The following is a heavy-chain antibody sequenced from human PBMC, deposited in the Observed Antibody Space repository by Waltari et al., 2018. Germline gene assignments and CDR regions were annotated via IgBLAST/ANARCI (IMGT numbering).Heavy chain of an antibody. CDR3: ATDTSPPY. CDR1: GGTFGRFA. V-gene: IGHV1-69*01. CDR2: ISPKIGAS. J-gene: IGHJ4*02. D-gene: IGHD2-2*01. Sequence: QVQLVQSGAEVKKPGSSVKVSCKASGGTFGRFAISWVRQAAGEGLEWMGGISPKIGASNYAQKFQGRVTITADESTRIAYMEVSSLSFEDTAVYFCATDTSPPYWGQGTLVIVSS.